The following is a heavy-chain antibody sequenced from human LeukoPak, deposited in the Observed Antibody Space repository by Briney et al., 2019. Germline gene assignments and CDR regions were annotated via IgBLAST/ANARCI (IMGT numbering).Heavy chain of an antibody. V-gene: IGHV1-2*02. CDR1: GYTFTGYY. J-gene: IGHJ5*02. Sequence: ASVKVSCKASGYTFTGYYMHWVRQAPGQGLEWMGWINPNSGGTNYAQKFQGRVTMTRDTSTSTAYMELSRLRSDDTAVYYCARVVRGTAAGNNWFDPWGQGTQVTVSS. CDR3: ARVVRGTAAGNNWFDP. D-gene: IGHD6-13*01. CDR2: INPNSGGT.